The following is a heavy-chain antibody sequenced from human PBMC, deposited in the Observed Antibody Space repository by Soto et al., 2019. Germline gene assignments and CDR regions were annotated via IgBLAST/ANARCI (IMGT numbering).Heavy chain of an antibody. CDR3: ARDLLSGDSSGYFERGDAFDI. V-gene: IGHV3-48*03. Sequence: QSGGSLRLSCAASGFTFSSYEMNWVRQAPGKGLEWVSYISSSGSTIYYADSVKGRFTISRDNAKNSLYLQMNSLRAEDTAVYYCARDLLSGDSSGYFERGDAFDIWGQGTMVTVSS. CDR2: ISSSGSTI. CDR1: GFTFSSYE. J-gene: IGHJ3*02. D-gene: IGHD3-22*01.